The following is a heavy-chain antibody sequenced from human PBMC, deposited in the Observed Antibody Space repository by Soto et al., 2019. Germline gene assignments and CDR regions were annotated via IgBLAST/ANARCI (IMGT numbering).Heavy chain of an antibody. CDR3: ARDYSNDSSTREYDAVDI. V-gene: IGHV3-30-3*01. J-gene: IGHJ3*02. Sequence: GGSLRLSCAASGFTFSSYAMHWVRQAPGKGLEWVAVISYDGSNKYYADSVKGRFTISRDNSKNTLYLQMNSLRAEDTAVYYGARDYSNDSSTREYDAVDIWGQGTMVTVSS. CDR1: GFTFSSYA. CDR2: ISYDGSNK. D-gene: IGHD3-22*01.